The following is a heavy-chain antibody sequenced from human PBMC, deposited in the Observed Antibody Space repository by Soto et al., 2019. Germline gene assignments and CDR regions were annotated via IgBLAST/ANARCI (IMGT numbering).Heavy chain of an antibody. CDR3: ARDHKWDGMDV. D-gene: IGHD1-26*01. CDR2: VYYSWNT. V-gene: IGHV4-31*02. Sequence: SETLSLTLYVSGGSVSSDRFIWSWVRQFPGKGLEWIGYVYYSWNTYYNPSLRSRVIMSVDTSKNHFSLKLSSVTAAETAVYYCARDHKWDGMDVWGQGTTVTVSS. J-gene: IGHJ6*02. CDR1: GGSVSSDRFI.